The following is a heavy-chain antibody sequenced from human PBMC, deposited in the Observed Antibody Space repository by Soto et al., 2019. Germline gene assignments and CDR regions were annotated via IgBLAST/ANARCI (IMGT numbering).Heavy chain of an antibody. CDR1: GFTFSSFG. J-gene: IGHJ4*02. Sequence: PWVSMRLSGVPSGFTFSSFGMHWVRQNPGKGLEWGAVISYDGSETYSAASVKGRFTISRDNAQCTVYLQMGRLRTEDKALYYCANDPSRNWVGYLRDWRQGPQVNDCS. CDR3: ANDPSRNWVGYLRD. CDR2: ISYDGSET. V-gene: IGHV3-30*18. D-gene: IGHD2-15*01.